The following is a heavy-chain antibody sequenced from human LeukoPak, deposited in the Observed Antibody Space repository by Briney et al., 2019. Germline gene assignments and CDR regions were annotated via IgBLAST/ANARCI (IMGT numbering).Heavy chain of an antibody. CDR3: ARGDSSSWYSNRFDP. J-gene: IGHJ5*02. V-gene: IGHV4-61*02. Sequence: PSETLSLTCTVSGDSISSGSYYWNWIRQPAGKGLEWIGRIYTSGGTNYSPSLKSRVTISLDMSKNQFSLELSSVTAADTVVYYCARGDSSSWYSNRFDPWGQGTLVTVTS. CDR1: GDSISSGSYY. D-gene: IGHD6-13*01. CDR2: IYTSGGT.